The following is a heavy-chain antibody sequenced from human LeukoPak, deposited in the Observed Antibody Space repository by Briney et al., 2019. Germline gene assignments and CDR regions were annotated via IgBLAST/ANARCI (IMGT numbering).Heavy chain of an antibody. CDR2: IRSNSDGGTI. D-gene: IGHD3-22*01. CDR3: ATDFYDST. Sequence: GGSLRLSCAASRFTFSSYGMHWVRQAPGKGLEWVGRIRSNSDGGTIDYAAPVKGRFTLSRDDSKTTLYLQMNSLQTEDTAVYYCATDFYDSTWGQGTLVTVSS. CDR1: RFTFSSYG. J-gene: IGHJ5*02. V-gene: IGHV3-15*07.